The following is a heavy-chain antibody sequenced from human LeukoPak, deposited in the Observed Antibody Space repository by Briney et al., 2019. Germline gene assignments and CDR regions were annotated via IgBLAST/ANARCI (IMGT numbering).Heavy chain of an antibody. D-gene: IGHD2-15*01. CDR2: INHSGST. CDR1: GGSFSGYY. V-gene: IGHV4-34*01. CDR3: ARDCSGGSCYEYGN. J-gene: IGHJ4*02. Sequence: SETLSLTCAVYGGSFSGYYWSWIRQPPGKGLEWIGEINHSGSTNYNPSLKSQVTISVDTSKNQFSLKLSSVTAADTAVYYCARDCSGGSCYEYGNWGQGTLVTVSS.